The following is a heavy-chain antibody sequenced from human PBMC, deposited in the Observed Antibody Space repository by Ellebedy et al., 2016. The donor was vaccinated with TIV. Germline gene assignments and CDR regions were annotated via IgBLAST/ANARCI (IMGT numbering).Heavy chain of an antibody. CDR1: GFTFSSYS. Sequence: GESLKISCAASGFTFSSYSMNWVRQAPGKGLEWMSYINSGSSSIYYADSVKGRFTISRDNAKNSLYLQMNRLRAEDTAVYYCARDQMATIPNWGQGTLVTVSS. CDR2: INSGSSSI. CDR3: ARDQMATIPN. V-gene: IGHV3-48*01. J-gene: IGHJ4*02. D-gene: IGHD5-24*01.